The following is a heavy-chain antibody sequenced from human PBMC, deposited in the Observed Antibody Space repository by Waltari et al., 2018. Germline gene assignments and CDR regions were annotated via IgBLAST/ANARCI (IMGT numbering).Heavy chain of an antibody. CDR1: GFTLGVSE. J-gene: IGHJ5*02. D-gene: IGHD2-2*01. CDR2: ISGSGSII. V-gene: IGHV3-48*03. CDR3: ARDPHQIAVAHWFDP. Sequence: EVQLVESGGGLVQPGGSLRLSCAASGFTLGVSELNWVRQAPGKGLEWVSYISGSGSIIDYADSVKGRFTISRDNAKNSLYLQMNNLRAEDTAVYYCARDPHQIAVAHWFDPWGQGTLVTVSS.